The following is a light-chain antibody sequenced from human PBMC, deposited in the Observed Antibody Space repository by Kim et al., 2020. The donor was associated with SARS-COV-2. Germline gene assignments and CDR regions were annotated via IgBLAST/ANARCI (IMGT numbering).Light chain of an antibody. J-gene: IGLJ3*02. CDR3: LLSYGGALM. V-gene: IGLV7-46*01. CDR1: TGAVTTGHY. Sequence: PGGKVTLTCGARTGAVTTGHYPYGFQQKPGQAPRTLIYDTVNKHSWTPARFSGSLLGGKAALSLSGAQPEDEAEYYCLLSYGGALMFGGGTQLTVL. CDR2: DTV.